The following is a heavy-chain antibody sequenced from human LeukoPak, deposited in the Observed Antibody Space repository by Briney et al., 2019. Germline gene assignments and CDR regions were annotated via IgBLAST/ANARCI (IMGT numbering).Heavy chain of an antibody. CDR1: GGIFSSYA. CDR2: ITPMLGIA. Sequence: SVKVSCKASGGIFSSYAISWVRQAPGEGLEYMGRITPMLGIANYAQKFQGRVTITADKSTSTAYMEMSSLRSEDTAVYYCARDIGHSSGWYYFDYWGQGTLVTVSS. J-gene: IGHJ4*02. CDR3: ARDIGHSSGWYYFDY. V-gene: IGHV1-69*04. D-gene: IGHD6-19*01.